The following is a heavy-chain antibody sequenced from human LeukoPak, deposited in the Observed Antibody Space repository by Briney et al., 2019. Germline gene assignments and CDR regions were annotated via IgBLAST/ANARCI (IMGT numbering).Heavy chain of an antibody. CDR1: GFTFSSYE. CDR2: ISSSGSTI. CDR3: ARGARLQPMGEF. D-gene: IGHD4-11*01. Sequence: GGSLRLSCAASGFTFSSYEMNWVRQAPGKGLEWVSYISSSGSTIYYADSVKGRFTISRDNSKTTMFLQMNSLRVEDTALYYCARGARLQPMGEFWGQGTLVTVSS. V-gene: IGHV3-48*03. J-gene: IGHJ4*02.